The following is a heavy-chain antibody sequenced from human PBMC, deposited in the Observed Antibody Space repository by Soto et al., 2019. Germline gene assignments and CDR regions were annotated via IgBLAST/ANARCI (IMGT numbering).Heavy chain of an antibody. J-gene: IGHJ6*03. D-gene: IGHD3-10*01. CDR1: GFTVSSNY. CDR3: ARVGGGWVGELSSPGHYYYYMDV. CDR2: IYSGGST. V-gene: IGHV3-66*01. Sequence: PGGSLRLSCAASGFTVSSNYMSWVRQAPGKGLEWVSVIYSGGSTYYADSVKGRFTISRDNSKNTLYLQMNSLRAEETAVYYCARVGGGWVGELSSPGHYYYYMDVWGKGTTVTVS.